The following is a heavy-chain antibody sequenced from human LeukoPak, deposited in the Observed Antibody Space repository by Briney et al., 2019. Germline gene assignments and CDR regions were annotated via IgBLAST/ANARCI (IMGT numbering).Heavy chain of an antibody. V-gene: IGHV3-23*01. CDR1: GFTVSSNY. CDR2: ISGSGGST. Sequence: GGSLRLSCEASGFTVSSNYMSWVRQAPGKGLEWVSAISGSGGSTYYADSVKGRFTISRDNSKNTLYLQMNSLRAEDTAVYYCAKGEQDYDFWSGYYHNYYYYYGMDVWGQGTTVTVSS. J-gene: IGHJ6*02. CDR3: AKGEQDYDFWSGYYHNYYYYYGMDV. D-gene: IGHD3-3*01.